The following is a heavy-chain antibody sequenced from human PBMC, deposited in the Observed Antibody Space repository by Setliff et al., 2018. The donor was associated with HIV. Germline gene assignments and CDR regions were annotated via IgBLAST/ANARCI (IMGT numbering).Heavy chain of an antibody. D-gene: IGHD1-1*01. V-gene: IGHV4-61*02. J-gene: IGHJ4*02. CDR3: ARGGDGYNPGGGTFDH. Sequence: PSETLSLTCTVSGVSINSGNYYWGWIRQPAGERLEWIGRIYSSGNTNYNPSLKSRVTISADTSKNQFSLRLKSVTAAETAVYYCARGGDGYNPGGGTFDHWGQGTLVTVSS. CDR2: IYSSGNT. CDR1: GVSINSGNYY.